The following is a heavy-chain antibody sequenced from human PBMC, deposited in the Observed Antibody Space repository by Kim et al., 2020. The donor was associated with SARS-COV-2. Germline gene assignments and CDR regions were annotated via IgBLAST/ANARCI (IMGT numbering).Heavy chain of an antibody. V-gene: IGHV5-51*01. CDR1: GYTFTNYW. Sequence: GESLKISCKTSGYTFTNYWIGWVRQTPGKGLEWMGIIYPGDSDARYNPSFQGQVTISVDKSISTAYLQWNGLRASDTALYYCARAEGSSWFGTYATYWGQGTLVTGSA. J-gene: IGHJ4*02. D-gene: IGHD6-13*01. CDR2: IYPGDSDA. CDR3: ARAEGSSWFGTYATY.